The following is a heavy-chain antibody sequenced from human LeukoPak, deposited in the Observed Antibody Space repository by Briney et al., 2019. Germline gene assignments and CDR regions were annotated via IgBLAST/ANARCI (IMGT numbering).Heavy chain of an antibody. CDR1: GFTFGDYA. J-gene: IGHJ4*02. CDR2: IRSKGYGGTT. D-gene: IGHD3-10*01. V-gene: IGHV3-49*05. Sequence: KPGRSLRLSCTASGFTFGDYAMSWFRQAPGEGLEWVGFIRSKGYGGTTEYAASVEGRFTISRDDSKSIAYLQMNSLKTEDTAVYYCSRGSTVRGAKYYFDYWGEGTLVTVSS. CDR3: SRGSTVRGAKYYFDY.